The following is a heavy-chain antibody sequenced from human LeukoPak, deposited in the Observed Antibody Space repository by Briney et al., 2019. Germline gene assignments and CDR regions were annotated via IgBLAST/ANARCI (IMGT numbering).Heavy chain of an antibody. CDR2: IQHDGSRT. CDR1: GFSFSTYT. CDR3: ARDPYGGNSWDWYFDL. V-gene: IGHV3-30-3*01. Sequence: PGGSLRLSCAASGFSFSTYTMNWVRQAPGKGLERVAGIQHDGSRTYYADSVKGRFTISRGSSKNTLYLEMNSLTPEDTALYYCARDPYGGNSWDWYFDLWGRGILVTVSS. D-gene: IGHD4-23*01. J-gene: IGHJ2*01.